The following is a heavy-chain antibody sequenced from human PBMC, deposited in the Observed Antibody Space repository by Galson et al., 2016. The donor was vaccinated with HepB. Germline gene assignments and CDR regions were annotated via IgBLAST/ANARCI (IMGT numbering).Heavy chain of an antibody. J-gene: IGHJ3*02. Sequence: SETLSLTCTVSGGSVSSGTYYWGWIRQPPGKGLEWIGSIYYSGSTYYNPSLKSRVSISLHTSKNQFSLKLSSVTAADTAVYYCATPLGTFEGFDIWGQGTMVTVSS. V-gene: IGHV4-39*01. D-gene: IGHD2/OR15-2a*01. CDR2: IYYSGST. CDR3: ATPLGTFEGFDI. CDR1: GGSVSSGTYY.